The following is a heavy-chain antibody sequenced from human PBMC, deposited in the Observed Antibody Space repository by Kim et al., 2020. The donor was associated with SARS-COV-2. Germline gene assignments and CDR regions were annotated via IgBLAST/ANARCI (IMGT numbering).Heavy chain of an antibody. CDR3: ARDLPYSNYGLYFDL. CDR1: GGTFSSYA. CDR2: IIPIFGTA. J-gene: IGHJ2*01. Sequence: SVKVSCKASGGTFSSYAISWVRQAPGQGLEWMGGIIPIFGTANYAQKFQGRVTITADESTSTAYMELSSLRSEDTAVYYCARDLPYSNYGLYFDLWGRGTLVTVSS. V-gene: IGHV1-69*13. D-gene: IGHD4-4*01.